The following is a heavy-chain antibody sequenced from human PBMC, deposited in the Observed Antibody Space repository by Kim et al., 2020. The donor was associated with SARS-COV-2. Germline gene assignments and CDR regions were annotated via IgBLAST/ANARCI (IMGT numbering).Heavy chain of an antibody. J-gene: IGHJ4*02. CDR2: SGDT. CDR3: ARDRGRTY. V-gene: IGHV4-4*07. D-gene: IGHD1-26*01. Sequence: SGDTNYNPSLKGGVTMSVDTSKNQFSLKLSCVTAADTAVYYCARDRGRTYWGQGTLVTVSS.